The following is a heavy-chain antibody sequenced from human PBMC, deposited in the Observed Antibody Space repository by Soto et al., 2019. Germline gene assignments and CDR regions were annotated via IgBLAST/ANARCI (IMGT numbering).Heavy chain of an antibody. Sequence: PSETLSLTCAVSGGSISSSNWWSWVRQPPGKGLEWIGEIYHSGSTNYNPSLKSRVTISVDKSKNQFSLKLSSVTAADTAVYYCASGNYGSGSWTYYYYYGMDVWGQGTTVTVSS. J-gene: IGHJ6*02. V-gene: IGHV4-4*02. CDR3: ASGNYGSGSWTYYYYYGMDV. CDR2: IYHSGST. D-gene: IGHD3-10*01. CDR1: GGSISSSNW.